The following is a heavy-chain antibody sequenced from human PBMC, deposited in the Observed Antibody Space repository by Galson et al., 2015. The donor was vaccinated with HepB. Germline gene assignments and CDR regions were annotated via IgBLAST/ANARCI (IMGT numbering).Heavy chain of an antibody. CDR1: GFTFSSYA. V-gene: IGHV3-23*01. CDR3: AVVPAYYYYGMDV. Sequence: SLRLSCAASGFTFSSYAMSWVRQAPGKGLEWVSAISGSGGSTYYADSVKGRFTISRDNSKNTLYLQMNSLRAEDTAVYYCAVVPAYYYYGMDVWGQGTTVTVSS. CDR2: ISGSGGST. D-gene: IGHD2-2*01. J-gene: IGHJ6*02.